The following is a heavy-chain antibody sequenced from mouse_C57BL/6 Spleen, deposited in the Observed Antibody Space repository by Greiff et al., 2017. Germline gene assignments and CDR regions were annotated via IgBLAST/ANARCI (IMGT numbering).Heavy chain of an antibody. Sequence: EVQGVESGGGLVQPKGSLKLSCAASGFSFNTYAMNWVRQAPGQGLEWDARIRSKSNNYATYYADSVKDRFTISRDDSATILYLQMNNLKTEDTAMYYCVRHDCGSSFAMDDWGQGTAVTVSA. V-gene: IGHV10-1*01. CDR3: VRHDCGSSFAMDD. D-gene: IGHD1-1*01. CDR1: GFSFNTYA. CDR2: IRSKSNNYAT. J-gene: IGHJ4*01.